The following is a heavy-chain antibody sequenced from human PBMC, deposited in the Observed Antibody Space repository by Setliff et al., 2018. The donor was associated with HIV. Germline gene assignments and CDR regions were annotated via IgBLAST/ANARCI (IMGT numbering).Heavy chain of an antibody. D-gene: IGHD3-3*01. CDR2: ISPYNGDA. J-gene: IGHJ4*02. CDR1: GYPFTSYG. CDR3: ARMQAYYNFWRSTYYLDY. Sequence: GASVKVSCKASGYPFTSYGICWVRQAPGHGLEWMGYISPYNGDAYYAEKFQGRVTMTTDTSTTAVSMELTNLRSDDTAVYFCARMQAYYNFWRSTYYLDYWGQGTPVTVSS. V-gene: IGHV1-18*01.